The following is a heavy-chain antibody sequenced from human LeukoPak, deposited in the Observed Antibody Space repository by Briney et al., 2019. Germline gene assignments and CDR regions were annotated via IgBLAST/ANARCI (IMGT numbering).Heavy chain of an antibody. D-gene: IGHD2/OR15-2a*01. Sequence: PSETLSLTCTVSGGSISNYYWSWIRQAPGKGLERISYISGGSTYTNYADSVKGRFTISRDNAKNSLYLQMNSLRAEDTAVYYCARDYYSGPGGVNAFDIWGQGTMVTVSS. CDR3: ARDYYSGPGGVNAFDI. CDR1: GGSISNYY. CDR2: ISGGSTYT. V-gene: IGHV3-11*05. J-gene: IGHJ3*02.